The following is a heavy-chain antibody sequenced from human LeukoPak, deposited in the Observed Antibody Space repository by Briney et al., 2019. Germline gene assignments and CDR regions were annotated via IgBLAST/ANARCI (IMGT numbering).Heavy chain of an antibody. CDR1: GGTFSSYA. Sequence: GASVKVSCKASGGTFSSYAISWVRQAPGQGLEWMGGIIPIFGTANYAQKFQGRVTITADESTSTAYMELSSLRSEDTAVYYCARMTYYYGSGIYWFDPWGQGTLVTVSS. V-gene: IGHV1-69*13. J-gene: IGHJ5*02. CDR2: IIPIFGTA. D-gene: IGHD3-10*01. CDR3: ARMTYYYGSGIYWFDP.